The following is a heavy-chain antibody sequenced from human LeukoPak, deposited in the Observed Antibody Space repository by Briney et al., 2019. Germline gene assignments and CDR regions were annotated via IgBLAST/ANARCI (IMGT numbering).Heavy chain of an antibody. Sequence: SETLSLTCTVSGGSISSGSYYWSRIRQPAGKGLEWIGRIYTSGSTNYNPSLKSRVTISVDTSKNQFSLKLSSVTAADTAVYYCARVGIAAAKRYNWFDPWGQGTLVTVSS. CDR2: IYTSGST. J-gene: IGHJ5*02. CDR1: GGSISSGSYY. D-gene: IGHD6-13*01. CDR3: ARVGIAAAKRYNWFDP. V-gene: IGHV4-61*02.